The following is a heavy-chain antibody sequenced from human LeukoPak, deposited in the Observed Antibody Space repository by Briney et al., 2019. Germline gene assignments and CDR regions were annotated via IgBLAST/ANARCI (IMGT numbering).Heavy chain of an antibody. D-gene: IGHD3-22*01. CDR1: GGSISSYY. CDR3: ARKSGWPMTGFDY. CDR2: IYYSGST. V-gene: IGHV4-59*01. J-gene: IGHJ4*02. Sequence: PSETLSLTCPVSGGSISSYYWSWIRQPPGKGLKWRGYIYYSGSTNYNPSLKSRVTISVDTSKNQFSLKLSSVTAADTAVYYCARKSGWPMTGFDYWGQGTLVTVSS.